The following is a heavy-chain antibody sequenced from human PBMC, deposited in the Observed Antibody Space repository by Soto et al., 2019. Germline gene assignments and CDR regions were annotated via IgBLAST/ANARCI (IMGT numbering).Heavy chain of an antibody. D-gene: IGHD6-19*01. Sequence: PGGSLRLSCAASGFTFSGSAMHWVRQASGKGLEWVGRIRSKANSYATAYAASVKGRFTISRDDSKNTAYLQMNSLKTEDTAVYYCTRHAVASVYDYWGQGTLVTVSS. CDR1: GFTFSGSA. CDR3: TRHAVASVYDY. CDR2: IRSKANSYAT. J-gene: IGHJ4*02. V-gene: IGHV3-73*01.